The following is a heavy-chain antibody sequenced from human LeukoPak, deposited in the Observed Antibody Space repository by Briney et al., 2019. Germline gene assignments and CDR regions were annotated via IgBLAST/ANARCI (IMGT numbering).Heavy chain of an antibody. CDR3: ARETAIFGVGHMDV. CDR2: IYHSGST. CDR1: GGSISSGGYY. J-gene: IGHJ6*03. V-gene: IGHV4-30-2*01. Sequence: NPSETLSLTCTVSGGSISSGGYYWSWIRQPPGKGLEWVGYIYHSGSTYYNPSLKSRVTISVDRSKNQFSLKLSSVTAADTAVYYCARETAIFGVGHMDVWGKGTTVTVSS. D-gene: IGHD3-3*01.